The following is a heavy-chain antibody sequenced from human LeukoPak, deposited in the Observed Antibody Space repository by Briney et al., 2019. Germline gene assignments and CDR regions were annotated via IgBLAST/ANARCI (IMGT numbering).Heavy chain of an antibody. CDR1: GGSISSGDYY. Sequence: SQTLSLTCTVSGGSISSGDYYWSWIRQPPGKGLEWIGYIYYSGSTYYNPSLKSRVTISVDTSKNQFSLKLSSVTAADTAVYYCARAIVVVVGRGAFDIWGQGTMVTVSS. D-gene: IGHD2-15*01. J-gene: IGHJ3*02. V-gene: IGHV4-30-4*01. CDR2: IYYSGST. CDR3: ARAIVVVVGRGAFDI.